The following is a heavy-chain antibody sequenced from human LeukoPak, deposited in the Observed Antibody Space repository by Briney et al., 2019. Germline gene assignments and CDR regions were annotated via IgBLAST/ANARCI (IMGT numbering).Heavy chain of an antibody. V-gene: IGHV3-74*01. CDR1: GFIFSDYY. D-gene: IGHD4-23*01. CDR2: ISSDGGST. CDR3: ARRTTAVVTGDY. Sequence: PGGSLRLSCVASGFIFSDYYMHWVRQAPGKGPVWVSRISSDGGSTNYADSVKGRFTISRDNAKNTLYLQINSLTAEDTAVYYCARRTTAVVTGDYWGLGTLVTVSS. J-gene: IGHJ4*02.